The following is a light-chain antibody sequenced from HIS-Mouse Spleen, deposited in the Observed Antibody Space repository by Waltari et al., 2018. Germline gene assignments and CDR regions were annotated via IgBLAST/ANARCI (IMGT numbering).Light chain of an antibody. CDR1: ALPKQY. J-gene: IGLJ2*01. V-gene: IGLV3-10*01. CDR2: EDS. CDR3: YSTDSSGNHRV. Sequence: SYELTQPPSVSVSPGQTARITCSGDALPKQYPYWYQQKSGQAPVLVIYEDSKQPSGIPERFSGSSSGTMATLTISGAQVEDEADYYCYSTDSSGNHRVFGGGTKLTVL.